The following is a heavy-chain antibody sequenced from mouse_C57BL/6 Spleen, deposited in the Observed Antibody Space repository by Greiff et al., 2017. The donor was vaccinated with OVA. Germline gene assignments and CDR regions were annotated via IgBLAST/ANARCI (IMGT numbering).Heavy chain of an antibody. V-gene: IGHV1-69*01. CDR3: ARYHYDYFDY. Sequence: VKLQQPGAELVMPGASVKLSCKASGYTFTSYWMHWVKQRPGQGLEWIGEIDPSDSYTNYNQKFKGKSTLTVDKSSSTAYMQLSSLTSEDSAVYYCARYHYDYFDYWGQGTTLTVSS. J-gene: IGHJ2*01. D-gene: IGHD2-4*01. CDR1: GYTFTSYW. CDR2: IDPSDSYT.